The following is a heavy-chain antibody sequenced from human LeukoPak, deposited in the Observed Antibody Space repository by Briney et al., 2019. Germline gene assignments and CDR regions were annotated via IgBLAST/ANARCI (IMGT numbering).Heavy chain of an antibody. CDR2: INHSGST. CDR1: GGSFSGYY. D-gene: IGHD5-18*01. CDR3: ARDLDTAMAQGAFDI. J-gene: IGHJ3*02. V-gene: IGHV4-34*01. Sequence: SETLSLTCAVYGGSFSGYYWSWIRQPPGKGLEWIGEINHSGSTNYNPSLKSRVTISVDTSKNQFSLKLSSVTAADTAVYYCARDLDTAMAQGAFDIWGQGTMVTVSS.